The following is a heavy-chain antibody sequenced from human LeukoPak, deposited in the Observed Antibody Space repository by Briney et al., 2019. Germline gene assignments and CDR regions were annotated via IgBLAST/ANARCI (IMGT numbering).Heavy chain of an antibody. CDR2: ISAYNGNT. CDR1: GYTFTSYA. Sequence: RRASVKVSCKASGYTFTSYAMHWVRQAPGQRLEWMGWISAYNGNTNYAQKLQGRVTMTTDTSTSTAYMELRSLRSDDTAVYYCARDIQTPRGFGEFPRYSYYYYYMDVWGKGTTVTISS. J-gene: IGHJ6*03. CDR3: ARDIQTPRGFGEFPRYSYYYYYMDV. V-gene: IGHV1-18*01. D-gene: IGHD3-10*01.